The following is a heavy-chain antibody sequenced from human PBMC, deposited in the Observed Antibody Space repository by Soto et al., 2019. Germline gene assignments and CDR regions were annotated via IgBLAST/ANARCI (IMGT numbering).Heavy chain of an antibody. CDR2: MIPIFGTA. D-gene: IGHD2-8*01. CDR3: ARAGYCTMGVCRPFDY. Sequence: GASVKVSCKASGGTFSSYAISWVRQAPGQGLEWMGGMIPIFGTANYAQKFQGRVTITADESTSTAYMELSSLRSEDTAVYYCARAGYCTMGVCRPFDYWGQGTVLTVSS. CDR1: GGTFSSYA. J-gene: IGHJ4*02. V-gene: IGHV1-69*13.